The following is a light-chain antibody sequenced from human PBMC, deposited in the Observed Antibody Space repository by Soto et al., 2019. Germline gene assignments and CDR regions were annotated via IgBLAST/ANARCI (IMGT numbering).Light chain of an antibody. J-gene: IGKJ4*01. Sequence: DTVMTQSPATLSVSPGERATLSCRASQSISSNLAWYQQKPGQAPRLLIYGASTRATGIPARFTGSGSGTEFTLTISSLQSEDVAVYYCQQYNNWPLTFGGGTKVDIK. CDR2: GAS. CDR1: QSISSN. CDR3: QQYNNWPLT. V-gene: IGKV3-15*01.